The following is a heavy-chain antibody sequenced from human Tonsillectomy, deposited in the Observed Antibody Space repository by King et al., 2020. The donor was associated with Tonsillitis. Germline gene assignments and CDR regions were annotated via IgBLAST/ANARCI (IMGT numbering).Heavy chain of an antibody. D-gene: IGHD6-19*01. CDR1: GGTFSSYA. J-gene: IGHJ3*02. CDR3: ARARSSSGWNDAFDI. CDR2: IIPIFVTA. Sequence: QLVQSGAEVKKPGSSVKVSCKASGGTFSSYAITWVRQAPGQGLEWMGGIIPIFVTANHAQEFPGRVTITADESTNTVYMELSSLRSEDTAVYYCARARSSSGWNDAFDIWGQGTKVTVSS. V-gene: IGHV1-69*01.